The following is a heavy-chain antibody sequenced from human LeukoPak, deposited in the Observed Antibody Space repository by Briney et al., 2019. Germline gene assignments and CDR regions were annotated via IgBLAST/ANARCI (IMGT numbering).Heavy chain of an antibody. CDR1: GGSISSYY. V-gene: IGHV4-59*01. J-gene: IGHJ4*02. D-gene: IGHD3-22*01. CDR3: ARGGSWSYYYDSSGWYFDY. CDR2: IYYSGST. Sequence: SKTLSLTCTVSGGSISSYYWSWIRQPPGKGLEWIGYIYYSGSTNYNPSLKSRVTISVDTSKNQFSLKLSSVTAADTAVYYCARGGSWSYYYDSSGWYFDYWDQGTLVTVSS.